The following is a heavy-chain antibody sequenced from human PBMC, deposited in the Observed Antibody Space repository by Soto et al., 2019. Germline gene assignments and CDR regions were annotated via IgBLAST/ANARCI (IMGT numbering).Heavy chain of an antibody. J-gene: IGHJ6*02. CDR3: ARAGDTMVRGVIIMNYYGMDV. CDR1: GYSLSRGWD. D-gene: IGHD3-10*01. CDR2: IHHSGTT. Sequence: SGTLFLTCAVSGYSLSRGWDWGWVRPSPGEGLGGIGNIHHSGTTYYNPSLESRVTISIDTSKNLFSLKLNSVTAADTAVYYCARAGDTMVRGVIIMNYYGMDVWGQGTTVTVSS. V-gene: IGHV4-38-2*01.